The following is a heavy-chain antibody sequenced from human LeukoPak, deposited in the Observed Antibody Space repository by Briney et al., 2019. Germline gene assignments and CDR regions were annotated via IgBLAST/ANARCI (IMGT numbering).Heavy chain of an antibody. Sequence: SETLSLTCTVSGGSIGSYYWCWIRQPPGKGLEWIGYIYYSGSTNYNPSLKSRVTISVDTSKNQFSLKLSSVTAADTAVYYCARRRDYYDSSGYLDYWGQGTLVTVSS. V-gene: IGHV4-59*08. CDR3: ARRRDYYDSSGYLDY. J-gene: IGHJ4*02. CDR1: GGSIGSYY. CDR2: IYYSGST. D-gene: IGHD3-22*01.